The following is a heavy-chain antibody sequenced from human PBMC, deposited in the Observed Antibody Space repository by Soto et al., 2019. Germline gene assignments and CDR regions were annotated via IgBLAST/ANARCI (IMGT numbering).Heavy chain of an antibody. Sequence: EVQLLESGGGLVQPGGSLRLSCAASGFTFSSYAMSWVRQAPGKGLEWVSAISGSGGSTYYADSVKGRFTISRDNPKNTLYRQMNSLRAEDTAVYYCAMGGYGSGGSCYRNNWFDPWGQGTLVTVSS. CDR1: GFTFSSYA. D-gene: IGHD2-15*01. V-gene: IGHV3-23*01. CDR3: AMGGYGSGGSCYRNNWFDP. J-gene: IGHJ5*02. CDR2: ISGSGGST.